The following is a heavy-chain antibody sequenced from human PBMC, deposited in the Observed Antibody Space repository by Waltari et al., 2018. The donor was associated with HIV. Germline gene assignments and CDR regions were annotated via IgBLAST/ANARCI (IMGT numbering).Heavy chain of an antibody. J-gene: IGHJ2*01. CDR1: GDSISNSNAF. Sequence: HLHLHESGPGLAQPSAPLSLTCTVSGDSISNSNAFWGWIRQPPGKGLEWIGRIYYSGSTYYNPSLKSRVTISVDTSKNQFSLKVNSVTAADTAVYYCARHALRVGAAYWSFDLWGRGTLVTVSS. D-gene: IGHD1-26*01. CDR3: ARHALRVGAAYWSFDL. V-gene: IGHV4-39*01. CDR2: IYYSGST.